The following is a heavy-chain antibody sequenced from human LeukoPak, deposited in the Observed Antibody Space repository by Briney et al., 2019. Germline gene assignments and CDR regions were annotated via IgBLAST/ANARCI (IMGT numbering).Heavy chain of an antibody. CDR1: GFTFSSYA. D-gene: IGHD3-22*01. Sequence: GGSLRLSCAASGFTFSSYAMSWVRQAPGKGLEWVSAISGSGGSTYYADSVKGRFTISRDNSKNTLYLQMNSLRAEDTAVYYCAKSPRYYYDSSGYFPDAFDIWGQGTMVTVSS. CDR2: ISGSGGST. V-gene: IGHV3-23*01. CDR3: AKSPRYYYDSSGYFPDAFDI. J-gene: IGHJ3*02.